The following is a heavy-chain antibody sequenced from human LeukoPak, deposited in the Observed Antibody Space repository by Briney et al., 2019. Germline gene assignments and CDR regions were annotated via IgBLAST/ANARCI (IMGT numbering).Heavy chain of an antibody. CDR2: IKQDGSEK. D-gene: IGHD2-15*01. V-gene: IGHV3-7*01. Sequence: GGSLRLSCAASGFTFSSYAMSWVRQAPGKGLEWVANIKQDGSEKKYVDSVKGRFTISRDNAKNSLYLQMNSLRAEDTAVYYCARDKRAAETPYNWFDPWGQGTLVTVSS. CDR1: GFTFSSYA. J-gene: IGHJ5*02. CDR3: ARDKRAAETPYNWFDP.